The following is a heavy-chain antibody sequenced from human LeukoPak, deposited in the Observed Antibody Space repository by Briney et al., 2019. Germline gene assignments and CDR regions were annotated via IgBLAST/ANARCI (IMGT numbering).Heavy chain of an antibody. D-gene: IGHD3-3*01. CDR3: ARGGGEFWSGYNYYYYMDV. V-gene: IGHV1-2*02. CDR2: INPNSGGT. Sequence: ASVKVSCRASGYTFTSYGISWVRQAPGQGLEWMGWINPNSGGTNYAQKFQGRVTMTRDTSISTAYMELSRLRSDDTAVYYCARGGGEFWSGYNYYYYMDVWGKGTTVTVSS. CDR1: GYTFTSYG. J-gene: IGHJ6*03.